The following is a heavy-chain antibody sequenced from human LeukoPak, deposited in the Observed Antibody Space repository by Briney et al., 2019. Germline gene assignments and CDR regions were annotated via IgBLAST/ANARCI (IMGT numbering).Heavy chain of an antibody. CDR3: AKRGVVIRVILVGFHKEAYYFDS. CDR1: GITLSNYG. D-gene: IGHD3-22*01. J-gene: IGHJ4*02. CDR2: ISDSGGRT. V-gene: IGHV3-23*01. Sequence: PGGSLRLSCAVSGITLSNYGMSWVRQAPGKGLEWVADISDSGGRTHYADSVKGRFTISRDNPKNTLYLQMNSLRAEDTAVYFCAKRGVVIRVILVGFHKEAYYFDSWGQGALVTVSS.